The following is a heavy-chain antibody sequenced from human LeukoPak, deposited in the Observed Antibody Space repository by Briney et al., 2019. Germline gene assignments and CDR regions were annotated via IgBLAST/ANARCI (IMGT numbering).Heavy chain of an antibody. CDR2: ISAYNSNT. J-gene: IGHJ4*02. Sequence: ASVKVSCKTSGYTFTSYGISWVRQAPGQGLEWMGWISAYNSNTNYAQKLQGRVTMTTDTSTSSAYVELRSLRYDDTAVYYCARVRVGGWYFGYWGQGPLVTVSS. CDR1: GYTFTSYG. V-gene: IGHV1-18*01. D-gene: IGHD6-19*01. CDR3: ARVRVGGWYFGY.